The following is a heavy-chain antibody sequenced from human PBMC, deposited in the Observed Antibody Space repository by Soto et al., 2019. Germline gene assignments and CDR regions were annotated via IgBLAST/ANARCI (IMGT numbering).Heavy chain of an antibody. CDR2: VFPLLAMV. D-gene: IGHD1-26*01. CDR1: GGDLSNSG. Sequence: QVNLVQSGTEMKKPGSSVMVSCKVSGGDLSNSGISWVRQAPGQGLEWMGGVFPLLAMVDYSQKFQGRVTISPDEAINTGYMDLGSLRSEDTAVYYCGKGDGAGFKSWGQGTLVIGSS. CDR3: GKGDGAGFKS. V-gene: IGHV1-69*04. J-gene: IGHJ4*02.